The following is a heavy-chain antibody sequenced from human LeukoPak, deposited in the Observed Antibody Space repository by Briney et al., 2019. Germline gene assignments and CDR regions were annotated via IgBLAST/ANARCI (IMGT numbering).Heavy chain of an antibody. D-gene: IGHD1-1*01. V-gene: IGHV3-48*01. J-gene: IGHJ5*02. CDR3: ATDPATGTTATSLLAP. CDR1: GFTFSDYS. Sequence: GGSLRLSCAASGFTFSDYSMNWVRQATGKGLEWVSYISSSSGTIFYADSVKGRFTISRDNAKNSLYLQMNSLRADDTAVYYCATDPATGTTATSLLAPWGQGTVVTVSS. CDR2: ISSSSGTI.